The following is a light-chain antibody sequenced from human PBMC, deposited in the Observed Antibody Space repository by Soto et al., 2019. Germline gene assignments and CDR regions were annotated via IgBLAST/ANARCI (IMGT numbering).Light chain of an antibody. CDR3: QQYGTSPIT. J-gene: IGKJ3*01. V-gene: IGKV3-20*01. CDR1: QSVSDSY. CDR2: GAS. Sequence: EIVLTQSPGTLSLSPGERATLSCRASQSVSDSYFAWYQKKPGQAPRLLIYGASSRATGIPDRFSGSGSGTDFTLTISRLEAEDFAVYYCQQYGTSPITFGPGTKVDMK.